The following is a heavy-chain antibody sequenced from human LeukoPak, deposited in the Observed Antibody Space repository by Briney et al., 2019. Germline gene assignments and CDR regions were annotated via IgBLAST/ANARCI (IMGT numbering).Heavy chain of an antibody. CDR3: ARGERLGPDF. CDR2: IHYSGST. D-gene: IGHD1-1*01. V-gene: IGHV4-59*01. CDR1: GDSIIGYY. Sequence: SETLSLTCTVSGDSIIGYYWSWIRQPPGKGLEWIGYIHYSGSTNYNPSLQSRVTISVDTSRSHFSLKLSSATAADTAVYYCARGERLGPDFWGQGTLVTVSS. J-gene: IGHJ4*02.